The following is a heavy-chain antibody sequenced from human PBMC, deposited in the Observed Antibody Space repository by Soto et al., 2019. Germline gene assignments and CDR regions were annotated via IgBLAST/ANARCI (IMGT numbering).Heavy chain of an antibody. Sequence: QVQLVQSGAEVKKPGSSVKVSCKASGGTFSSYAISWVRQAPGQGLEWMGGIIPIFGTANYAQKFQGRVTITADESTSTAYMELRSLRSEDTAVYYCARFSDVGSGWYSEGYYFDYWGQGTLVTVSS. D-gene: IGHD6-19*01. V-gene: IGHV1-69*01. CDR2: IIPIFGTA. CDR3: ARFSDVGSGWYSEGYYFDY. CDR1: GGTFSSYA. J-gene: IGHJ4*02.